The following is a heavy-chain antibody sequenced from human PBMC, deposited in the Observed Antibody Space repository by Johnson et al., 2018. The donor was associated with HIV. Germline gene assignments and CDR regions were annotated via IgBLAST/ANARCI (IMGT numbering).Heavy chain of an antibody. Sequence: QVQLVESGGGLVKPGGSLRLSCAASGITFSDYQMSWIRQAPGKGLEWVSCISGSGDTKSYADSVKGRFTISRDNGKNSLHLQLNSLRADDTAVYYCARDPLCGVVVGGAMWQISTFDIWGQGTMVTVSS. CDR1: GITFSDYQ. V-gene: IGHV3-11*04. D-gene: IGHD3-3*01. CDR2: ISGSGDTK. CDR3: ARDPLCGVVVGGAMWQISTFDI. J-gene: IGHJ3*02.